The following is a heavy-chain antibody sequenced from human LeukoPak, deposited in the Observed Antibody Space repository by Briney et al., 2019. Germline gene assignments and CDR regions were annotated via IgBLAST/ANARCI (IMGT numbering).Heavy chain of an antibody. J-gene: IGHJ4*02. CDR3: ARDWFTRLGELSPDRAFDY. Sequence: GGSLTLSCAASGFTFDDYTMSWVRQAPGKGLEWVSGINWNGGSTGYVDSVKGRFTISRDNAKKSLYLQMNSLRAEDTALYYCARDWFTRLGELSPDRAFDYWGQGTLVTVSS. V-gene: IGHV3-20*04. D-gene: IGHD3-16*02. CDR2: INWNGGST. CDR1: GFTFDDYT.